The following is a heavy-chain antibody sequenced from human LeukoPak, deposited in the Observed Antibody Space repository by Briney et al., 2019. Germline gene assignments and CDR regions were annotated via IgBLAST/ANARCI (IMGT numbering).Heavy chain of an antibody. Sequence: GESLKISCKGSGYSFTSYWIVWVRQMPGKGLEWMGIIYPGDSDTRYSPSFQGQVTISADKSISTAYLQWSSLKASDTAMYYCARQQDYYDSSGYYYGNWFDPWGQGTLVTVSS. D-gene: IGHD3-22*01. CDR1: GYSFTSYW. CDR2: IYPGDSDT. CDR3: ARQQDYYDSSGYYYGNWFDP. V-gene: IGHV5-51*01. J-gene: IGHJ5*02.